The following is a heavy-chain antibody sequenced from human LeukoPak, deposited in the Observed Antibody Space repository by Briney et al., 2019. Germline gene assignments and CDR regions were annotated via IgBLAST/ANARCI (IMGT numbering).Heavy chain of an antibody. Sequence: QAGGSLRLSCAASGFTFSSCWMHWVRQPPGKGLVWFSRINSDGSSTSYADSVKGRFTISRDNAKNTLYLQMNSLRAEDTAVYYCARDLSGSYYVSYYYYGMDVWGQGTTVTVSS. CDR2: INSDGSST. CDR1: GFTFSSCW. V-gene: IGHV3-74*01. CDR3: ARDLSGSYYVSYYYYGMDV. J-gene: IGHJ6*02. D-gene: IGHD1-26*01.